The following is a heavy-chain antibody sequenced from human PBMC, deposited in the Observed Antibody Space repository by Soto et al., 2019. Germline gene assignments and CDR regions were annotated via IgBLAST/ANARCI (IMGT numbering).Heavy chain of an antibody. Sequence: SETLSLTCAVFGGSVSSGNYYWSWIRQPPGKGLEWIGEMSHRGGTHFNPSLKSRVTISVDTSKSHFSLKLSSVTAADTAVYYCARERYSYGSPFGYWGQGTLVTVSS. CDR2: MSHRGGT. D-gene: IGHD5-18*01. CDR3: ARERYSYGSPFGY. CDR1: GGSVSSGNYY. V-gene: IGHV4-61*03. J-gene: IGHJ4*02.